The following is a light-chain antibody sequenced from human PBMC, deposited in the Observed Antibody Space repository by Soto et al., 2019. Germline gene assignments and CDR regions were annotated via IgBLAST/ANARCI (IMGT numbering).Light chain of an antibody. CDR1: QSVSSY. Sequence: EIVLTQSPATLSLSPGERATLSCRASQSVSSYLAWYQQKPGQAPRLLIYDASTRATGIPARFSGSGSGATVPLIIGSLEPEDFAVNSCLQRSNLPPLTFGQGTRLEI. CDR3: LQRSNLPPLT. CDR2: DAS. J-gene: IGKJ5*01. V-gene: IGKV3-11*01.